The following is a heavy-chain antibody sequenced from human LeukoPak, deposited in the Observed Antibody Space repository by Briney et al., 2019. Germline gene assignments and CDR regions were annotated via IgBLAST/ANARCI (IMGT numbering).Heavy chain of an antibody. CDR2: ISFDGSKK. V-gene: IGHV3-30*14. CDR3: ARGDVYFDY. J-gene: IGHJ4*02. Sequence: GGSLRLSCAASGFIFSDYPMHWVRQAPGKGLEWVAVISFDGSKKYYADSVKGRFTISRDNSKSTLYLQMNSLRAEDTAVYYCARGDVYFDYWGQGTLVTVSS. D-gene: IGHD2-21*02. CDR1: GFIFSDYP.